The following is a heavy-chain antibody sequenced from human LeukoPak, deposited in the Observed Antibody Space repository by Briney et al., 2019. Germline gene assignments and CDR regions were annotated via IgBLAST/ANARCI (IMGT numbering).Heavy chain of an antibody. CDR3: ARSVPGATWFDP. D-gene: IGHD1-1*01. CDR2: ISSSGSTI. Sequence: GGSLRLSCAASGFTFSDYYTTWFRQAPGKGLEWVSYISSSGSTIYADSVKGRFTISRDNAKNSLYLQMNSLKIEDTAVYYCARSVPGATWFDPWGQGTQVTVSA. CDR1: GFTFSDYY. V-gene: IGHV3-11*01. J-gene: IGHJ5*02.